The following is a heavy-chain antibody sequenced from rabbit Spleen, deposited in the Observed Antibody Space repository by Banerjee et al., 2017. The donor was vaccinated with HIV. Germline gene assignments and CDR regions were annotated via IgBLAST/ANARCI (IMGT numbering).Heavy chain of an antibody. D-gene: IGHD4-2*01. J-gene: IGHJ4*01. Sequence: QEQLVESGGGLVQPEGSLTLTCTASGFDFSSNAMCWVRQAPGKGPEWIACIYGGDGSTYYASWAKGRFTISKTSSTTVTLEMTSLTVADTATYFCARGGSDIGYFTLWGPGTLVTVS. V-gene: IGHV1S47*01. CDR1: GFDFSSNA. CDR3: ARGGSDIGYFTL. CDR2: IYGGDGST.